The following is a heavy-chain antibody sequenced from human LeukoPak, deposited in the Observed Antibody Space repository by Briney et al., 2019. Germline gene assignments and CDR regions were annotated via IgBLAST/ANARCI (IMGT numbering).Heavy chain of an antibody. CDR2: ISGTGGST. D-gene: IGHD2-2*01. CDR1: GLTVSSNS. CDR3: AKLPYSSTSWGYFFDY. J-gene: IGHJ4*02. V-gene: IGHV3-23*01. Sequence: GGSLRLSCAASGLTVSSNSMSWVRQAPGKGLEWVSAISGTGGSTYYADSVKGRFTISRDNSKNTLYLQMNSLRAEDTAVYYCAKLPYSSTSWGYFFDYWGQGTLVTVSS.